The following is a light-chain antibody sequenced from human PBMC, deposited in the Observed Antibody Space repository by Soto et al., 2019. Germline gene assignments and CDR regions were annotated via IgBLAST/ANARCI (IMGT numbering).Light chain of an antibody. V-gene: IGKV1-39*01. Sequence: DIEMTQSPSSLSASPGDRVTITCRASQSVSNYLNWYQQRPGKAPKLLIYLASTLQSGIPSRFGGSGSGTDFTLTISSLQPEDSATYYCQQNYGPPITFGQGTRLEIK. J-gene: IGKJ5*01. CDR1: QSVSNY. CDR2: LAS. CDR3: QQNYGPPIT.